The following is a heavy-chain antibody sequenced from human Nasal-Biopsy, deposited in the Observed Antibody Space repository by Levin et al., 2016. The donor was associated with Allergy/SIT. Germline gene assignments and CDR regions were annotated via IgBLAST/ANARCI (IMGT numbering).Heavy chain of an antibody. Sequence: ASVKVSCKASGYRFSSYGLSWVRQAPGQGLEWLGWISAYNGNTNYAQRLQGRVTMTTDTSTSTAYIELRSLRSDDTAVYYCASSFPSYSSAQQNLDYWGQGTLVTVSS. CDR3: ASSFPSYSSAQQNLDY. CDR2: ISAYNGNT. J-gene: IGHJ4*02. V-gene: IGHV1-18*01. D-gene: IGHD6-25*01. CDR1: GYRFSSYG.